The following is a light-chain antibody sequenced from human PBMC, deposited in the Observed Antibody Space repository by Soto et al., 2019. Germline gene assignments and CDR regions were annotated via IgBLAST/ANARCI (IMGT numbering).Light chain of an antibody. V-gene: IGKV1-5*03. Sequence: DIQMTQSPSTLSASVGDRVTVTCRASQSIDKWLAWYQQKPGKAPKLLMYKTSLLQSGITSRFSGSGSGTEFTLTISSLQSDDVASYYCQQYSKYPWTFGQGTKVEV. CDR2: KTS. J-gene: IGKJ1*01. CDR3: QQYSKYPWT. CDR1: QSIDKW.